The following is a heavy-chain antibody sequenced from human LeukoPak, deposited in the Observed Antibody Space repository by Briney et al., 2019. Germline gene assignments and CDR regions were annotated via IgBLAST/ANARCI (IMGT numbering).Heavy chain of an antibody. Sequence: PGGSLRLSCAASGFTVSSNYMSWVRQAPGKGLDWVSIIYSGGTTYYADSVKGRFTISRDNSKNTVYLQMNNLRAEDTALYSCAKWSGDYPSYYLDYWGQGTLVTVSS. CDR1: GFTVSSNY. V-gene: IGHV3-66*01. J-gene: IGHJ4*02. CDR2: IYSGGTT. CDR3: AKWSGDYPSYYLDY. D-gene: IGHD4-17*01.